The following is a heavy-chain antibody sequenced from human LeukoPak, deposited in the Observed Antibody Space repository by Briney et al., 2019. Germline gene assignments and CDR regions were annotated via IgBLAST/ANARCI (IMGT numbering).Heavy chain of an antibody. Sequence: PGRSLRLSCAASGFTFDDYAMHWVRQAPGKGLEWVSGISWNSGSIGYADSVKGRFTISRDNAKNSLYLQMNSLRAEDTALYYCAKVGAARGYSGYEGDWGQGTLVTVSS. J-gene: IGHJ4*02. D-gene: IGHD5-12*01. CDR2: ISWNSGSI. CDR3: AKVGAARGYSGYEGD. CDR1: GFTFDDYA. V-gene: IGHV3-9*01.